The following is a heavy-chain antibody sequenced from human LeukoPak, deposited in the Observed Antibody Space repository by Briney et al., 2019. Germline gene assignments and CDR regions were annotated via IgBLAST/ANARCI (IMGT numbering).Heavy chain of an antibody. CDR1: GFTFSSYW. D-gene: IGHD1-26*01. CDR2: IKQDGSEK. CDR3: ARRRYSGSSQHFDY. Sequence: GGSLRLSCAASGFTFSSYWMSWVRQAPGKGLEWVANIKQDGSEKYYVDSVKGRFTISRDNAKNPLYLQMNSLRAEDTAVYYCARRRYSGSSQHFDYWGQGTLVTVSS. V-gene: IGHV3-7*01. J-gene: IGHJ4*02.